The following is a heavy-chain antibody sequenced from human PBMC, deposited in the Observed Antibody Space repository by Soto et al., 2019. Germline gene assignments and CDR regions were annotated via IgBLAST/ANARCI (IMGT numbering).Heavy chain of an antibody. D-gene: IGHD3-16*01. V-gene: IGHV3-15*07. Sequence: EVQLVETGGGLVNPGGSLRLSCAASGFTFTNAWMNWVRQAPGKGLEWVGRIRDKTDGETTDYAAPVTGRFTISRDDSTNTLYLQMNNLKTEDTAVYFCTGVDFNYWGQGTLVTVSS. CDR1: GFTFTNAW. CDR3: TGVDFNY. CDR2: IRDKTDGETT. J-gene: IGHJ4*02.